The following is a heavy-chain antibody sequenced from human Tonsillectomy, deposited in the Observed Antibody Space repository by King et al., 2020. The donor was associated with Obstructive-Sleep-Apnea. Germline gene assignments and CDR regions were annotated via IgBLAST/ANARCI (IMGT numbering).Heavy chain of an antibody. J-gene: IGHJ5*02. CDR3: ARGRSWFDP. Sequence: VQLVESGSELRKPGASVKVACQASGYNLSIYVMNWLRQAPGQVRECMGCIDINTGNTTYVQGFTRRFVFTLVTSVSTAYLQISSLRTEDTAVYYCARGRSWFDPWGQGTLVTVSS. V-gene: IGHV7-4-1*02. CDR1: GYNLSIYV. CDR2: IDINTGNT.